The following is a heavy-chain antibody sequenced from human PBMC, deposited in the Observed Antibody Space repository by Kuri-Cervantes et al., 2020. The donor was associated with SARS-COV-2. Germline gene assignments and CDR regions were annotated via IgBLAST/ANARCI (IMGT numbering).Heavy chain of an antibody. D-gene: IGHD3-16*01. V-gene: IGHV4-34*01. CDR3: ARDDYVWGSDFDY. CDR1: GGSFSGYY. Sequence: GSLRLSCAVYGGSFSGYYWSWIRQPPGKGLEWIGEINHSGSTNYNPSLTSRVTISVDTSKNQFSLKLSSVTAADTAVYYCARDDYVWGSDFDYWGQGTLVTVSS. J-gene: IGHJ4*02. CDR2: INHSGST.